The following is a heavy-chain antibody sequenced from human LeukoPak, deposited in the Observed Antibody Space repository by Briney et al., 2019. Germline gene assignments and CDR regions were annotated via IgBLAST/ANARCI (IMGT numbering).Heavy chain of an antibody. CDR2: IPGNSRYI. CDR1: GFTFSTYS. CDR3: ARGGAFGVDRNDY. D-gene: IGHD3-3*01. Sequence: TGGSLRLSCAASGFTFSTYSMTWVRQAPGKGLEWVSSIPGNSRYIYYADSVKGRFTISRDNAKNSLFLQMSSLTAEDTAVYYCARGGAFGVDRNDYWGQGTLVTASS. V-gene: IGHV3-21*06. J-gene: IGHJ4*02.